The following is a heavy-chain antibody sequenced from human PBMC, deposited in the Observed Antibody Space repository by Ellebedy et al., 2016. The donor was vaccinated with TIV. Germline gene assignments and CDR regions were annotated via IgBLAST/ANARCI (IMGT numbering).Heavy chain of an antibody. V-gene: IGHV1-24*01. CDR3: TTDPPGRGGWYFAH. Sequence: AASVKVSCKASGGTFSNYAISWVRQAPGQGLEWMGGFNPENGRVTYAQKFQGRITMTEDTSTDTAYMELNNLRSNDTAEYYCTTDPPGRGGWYFAHWGQGTQVTVSS. CDR1: GGTFSNYA. CDR2: FNPENGRV. D-gene: IGHD6-19*01. J-gene: IGHJ4*02.